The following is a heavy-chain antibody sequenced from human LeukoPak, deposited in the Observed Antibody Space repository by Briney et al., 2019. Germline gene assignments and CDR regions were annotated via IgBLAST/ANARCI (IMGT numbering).Heavy chain of an antibody. CDR2: IMSNPAGGTT. J-gene: IGHJ1*01. CDR3: SPLAFGVPL. Sequence: GGSLRLSCGASGFIFRNAHMTWVRQAPGKGLEWVGRIMSNPAGGTTDYGAAVKGRFTISRDDLRNMLYLQLTNVRVEDTAVYYCSPLAFGVPLWGPGT. CDR1: GFIFRNAH. V-gene: IGHV3-15*05. D-gene: IGHD2-8*01.